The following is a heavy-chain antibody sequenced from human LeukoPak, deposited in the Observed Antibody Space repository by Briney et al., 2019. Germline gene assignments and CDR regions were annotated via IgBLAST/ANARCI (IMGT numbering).Heavy chain of an antibody. J-gene: IGHJ5*02. CDR2: IYYSGST. Sequence: SETLSLTCTVSGGSISSYYWSWIRQPPGKGLEWIGHIYYSGSTNYNPSLKSRVTISVDTSKNQFSLKLSSVTAADTAVYYCARSARGLDWFDPWGQGTLVTVSS. CDR1: GGSISSYY. V-gene: IGHV4-59*08. CDR3: ARSARGLDWFDP. D-gene: IGHD3-10*01.